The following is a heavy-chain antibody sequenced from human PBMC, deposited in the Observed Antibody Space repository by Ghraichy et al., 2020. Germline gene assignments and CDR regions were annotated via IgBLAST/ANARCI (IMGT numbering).Heavy chain of an antibody. V-gene: IGHV1-2*02. CDR1: GYTFTGYY. CDR2: INPNSGGT. J-gene: IGHJ5*02. Sequence: ASVKVSCKASGYTFTGYYMHWVRQAPGQGLEWMGWINPNSGGTNYAQKFQGRVTMTRDTSISTAYMELSRLRSDDTAVYYCARAARYFALNWFDPWGQGTLVTVSS. CDR3: ARAARYFALNWFDP. D-gene: IGHD3-9*01.